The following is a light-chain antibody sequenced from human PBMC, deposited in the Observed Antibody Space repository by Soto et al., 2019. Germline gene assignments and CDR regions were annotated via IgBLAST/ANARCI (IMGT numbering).Light chain of an antibody. CDR1: QSVSSSY. CDR3: QQYSGWPGT. V-gene: IGKV3-20*01. Sequence: EIVLTQSPGTLSLSPGERATLSCRASQSVSSSYLAWYQQKPGQAPRLLIYGASSRATGIPDRFSGSGSGTDFTLTISGLEPEDFALYYCQQYSGWPGTFGQGTKVEIK. CDR2: GAS. J-gene: IGKJ1*01.